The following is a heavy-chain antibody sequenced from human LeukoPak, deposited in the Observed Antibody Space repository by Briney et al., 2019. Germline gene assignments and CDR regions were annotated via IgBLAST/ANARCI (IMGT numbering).Heavy chain of an antibody. V-gene: IGHV3-33*01. J-gene: IGHJ4*02. CDR2: IWNDRSNR. Sequence: GVSLRLSCAASGFTFSVYGMHWVRQAPGKGLEWVVAIWNDRSNRYYADSVKGRFTISRDNTKNTLYLQMNRLRAEDTAVYSCARAAGPFDYWGQGTLVT. D-gene: IGHD6-13*01. CDR1: GFTFSVYG. CDR3: ARAAGPFDY.